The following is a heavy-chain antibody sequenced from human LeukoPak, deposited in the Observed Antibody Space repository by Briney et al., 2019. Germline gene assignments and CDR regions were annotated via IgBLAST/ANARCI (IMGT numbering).Heavy chain of an antibody. J-gene: IGHJ4*02. Sequence: ASVKVSCKASGYTFTGYYLHWVRQAPGQGLEWMGWSSPTSGTTNYAQRFQGRVTMTRDTSISTAYMELSGLRSDDTAVYYCARAEGYCSGGSCYGFDFWGQGTLVTVSS. V-gene: IGHV1-2*02. D-gene: IGHD2-15*01. CDR2: SSPTSGTT. CDR3: ARAEGYCSGGSCYGFDF. CDR1: GYTFTGYY.